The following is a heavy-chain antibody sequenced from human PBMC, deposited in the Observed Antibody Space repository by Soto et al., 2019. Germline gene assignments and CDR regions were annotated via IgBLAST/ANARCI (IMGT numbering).Heavy chain of an antibody. D-gene: IGHD2-15*01. CDR2: ISYDGSNK. V-gene: IGHV3-30-3*01. J-gene: IGHJ4*02. Sequence: QVQLVESGGGVVQPGRSLRLSCAASGFTFSSYAMHWVRQAPGKGLEWVAVISYDGSNKYYADSVKGRFTISRDNSKNTLYLQMNSLRAEDTAVYYCARDYCSGGSCYSSGLDYWGQGTLVTVSS. CDR3: ARDYCSGGSCYSSGLDY. CDR1: GFTFSSYA.